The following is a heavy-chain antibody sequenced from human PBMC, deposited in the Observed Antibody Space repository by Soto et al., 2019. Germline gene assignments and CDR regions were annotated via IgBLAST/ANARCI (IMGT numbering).Heavy chain of an antibody. CDR2: ISYDGSNK. D-gene: IGHD4-4*01. CDR1: GFTFSSYG. Sequence: PGGSLRLSCAASGFTFSSYGMHWVRQAPGEGLEWVAVISYDGSNKYYADSVKGRFTISRDNSKNTLYLQMNSLRAEDTAVYYCAKDPRAVTSKQYGKGYYYYYYMDVWGKGTTVTVSS. CDR3: AKDPRAVTSKQYGKGYYYYYYMDV. J-gene: IGHJ6*03. V-gene: IGHV3-30*18.